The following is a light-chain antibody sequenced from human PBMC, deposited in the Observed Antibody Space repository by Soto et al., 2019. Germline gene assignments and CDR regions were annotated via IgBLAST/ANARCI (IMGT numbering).Light chain of an antibody. V-gene: IGKV3-15*01. CDR2: GAS. CDR3: QQYGSSPPIT. Sequence: EIVKTQSPATLSVSPGERATLSCRASQSVSSNLAWYQQKPGQAPRLLIYGASTRATGIPARFSGSGSGTDFTLTISRLEPEDFAVYYCQQYGSSPPITFGQGTRLEIK. J-gene: IGKJ5*01. CDR1: QSVSSN.